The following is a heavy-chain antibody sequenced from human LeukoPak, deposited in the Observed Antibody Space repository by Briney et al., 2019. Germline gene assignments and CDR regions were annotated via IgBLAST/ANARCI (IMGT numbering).Heavy chain of an antibody. CDR1: GFTVSSNY. V-gene: IGHV3-66*02. CDR2: IYSGGNT. D-gene: IGHD3-22*01. Sequence: GGSLRLSCAASGFTVSSNYMSWVRQAPGKGLEWVSVIYSGGNTYYADSVKGRFTISRDNSKNTLYLQTNSLREEDTAVYYCSSHFDRSGYYLFEYWGQGTLVTVSS. CDR3: SSHFDRSGYYLFEY. J-gene: IGHJ4*02.